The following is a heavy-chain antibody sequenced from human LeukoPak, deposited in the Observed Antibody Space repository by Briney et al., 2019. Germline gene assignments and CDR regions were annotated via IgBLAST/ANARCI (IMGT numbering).Heavy chain of an antibody. CDR2: ISAYNGNT. CDR1: GYTFTSYG. D-gene: IGHD3-22*01. J-gene: IGHJ4*02. V-gene: IGHV1-18*04. CDR3: ARRSYYDSSGYSDY. Sequence: ASVKVSCKASGYTFTSYGISWVRQAPGQGLEWMGWISAYNGNTNYAQKLQGRVTVTTDTSTSTAYMELRSLRSDDTAVYYCARRSYYDSSGYSDYWGQGTLVTVSS.